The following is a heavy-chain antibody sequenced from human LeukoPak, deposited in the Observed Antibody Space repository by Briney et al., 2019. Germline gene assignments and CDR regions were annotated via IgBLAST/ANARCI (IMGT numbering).Heavy chain of an antibody. CDR1: GGSVSSSSYY. J-gene: IGHJ4*02. D-gene: IGHD3-22*01. CDR2: FYYSGST. CDR3: AGMTYYYDSSGYLDRDY. V-gene: IGHV4-39*01. Sequence: SETLSLTCTVSGGSVSSSSYYWGWIRQPPGKGLEWIGSFYYSGSTYYNPSLKSRVTISVDTSKNQFSLKLSSVTAADTAVYYCAGMTYYYDSSGYLDRDYWGQGTLVTASS.